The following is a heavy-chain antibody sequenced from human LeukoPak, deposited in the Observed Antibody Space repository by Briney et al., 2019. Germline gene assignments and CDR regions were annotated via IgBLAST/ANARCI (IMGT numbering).Heavy chain of an antibody. CDR3: ARARSGEEVDY. J-gene: IGHJ4*02. D-gene: IGHD3-10*01. Sequence: PGGSLRLSCAASGFTFSTYTMHWVRQAPGKGLEYVSGISSNGGSTYYANSVKGRFTISRDNSKNTLYLQMGSLRAEDMAVYYCARARSGEEVDYWGQGTLVTVSS. V-gene: IGHV3-64*01. CDR1: GFTFSTYT. CDR2: ISSNGGST.